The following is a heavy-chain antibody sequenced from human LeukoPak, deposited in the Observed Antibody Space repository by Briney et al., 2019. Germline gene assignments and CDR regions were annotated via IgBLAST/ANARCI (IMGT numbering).Heavy chain of an antibody. Sequence: PSQTLSPTCTLSAPSISSRCYYCGRIRQPPGKGLAWSGRIYYSGSTYYNPSLKSRVTISVDTSKNQFSLKLSSVTAADTAVYYCARTRSGMKFDPWGQGTLVTVSS. CDR3: ARTRSGMKFDP. CDR1: APSISSRCYY. CDR2: IYYSGST. D-gene: IGHD3-10*01. V-gene: IGHV4-39*07. J-gene: IGHJ5*02.